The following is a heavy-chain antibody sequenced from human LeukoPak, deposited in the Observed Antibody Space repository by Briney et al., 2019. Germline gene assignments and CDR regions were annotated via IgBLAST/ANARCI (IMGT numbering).Heavy chain of an antibody. J-gene: IGHJ4*02. CDR3: ASAATFSVDY. Sequence: SETLSLTCTVSGGSVSSSFYYWGWIRQPPGKGLGWIGSLYYSGSTHYNPSLKSRVTMSVDTSKNQFSLNLSSVTAADTAVFFCASAATFSVDYWGQGTLVTVSS. CDR2: LYYSGST. D-gene: IGHD2-15*01. CDR1: GGSVSSSFYY. V-gene: IGHV4-39*01.